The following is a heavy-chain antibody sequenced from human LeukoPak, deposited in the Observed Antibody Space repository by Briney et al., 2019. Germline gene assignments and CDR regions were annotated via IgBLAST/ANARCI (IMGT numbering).Heavy chain of an antibody. Sequence: ASVKVSCKASGYTFTGYYMHWVRQAPGQGLEWMGWINPNSGGTNYAQKFQGRVTMTRNTSISTAYMELSSLRSEDTAVYYCARMSGSGWPYYYYYMDVWGKGTTVTISS. V-gene: IGHV1-2*02. CDR2: INPNSGGT. J-gene: IGHJ6*03. CDR3: ARMSGSGWPYYYYYMDV. CDR1: GYTFTGYY. D-gene: IGHD6-19*01.